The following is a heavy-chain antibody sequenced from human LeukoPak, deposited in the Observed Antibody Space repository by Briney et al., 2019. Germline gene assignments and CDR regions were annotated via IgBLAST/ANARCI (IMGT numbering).Heavy chain of an antibody. V-gene: IGHV4-4*01. J-gene: IGHJ3*02. Sequence: SETLSLACAVSGDSISSSIWWSWVRQPPGKGLEWIGEIHHSGSSGSTNYNPSLRSRVTVSVDKSKNQFSLKLSSVTAADTAVYCCTRASWFGELLRSFDIWGQGTMVTVSS. CDR3: TRASWFGELLRSFDI. D-gene: IGHD3-10*01. CDR1: GDSISSSIW. CDR2: IHHSGSSGST.